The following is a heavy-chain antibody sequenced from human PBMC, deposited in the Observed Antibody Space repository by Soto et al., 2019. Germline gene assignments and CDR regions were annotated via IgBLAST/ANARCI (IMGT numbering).Heavy chain of an antibody. CDR2: IYQSGVT. CDR3: AGMPYTSGLRFDP. D-gene: IGHD6-19*01. CDR1: GDSYSISTYS. V-gene: IGHV4-30-2*01. Sequence: SETLSLTCNMSGDSYSISTYSWSWIRQPPGKALQWIGFIYQSGVTSYNPSLASRVSISLDRSNNQCSLKLKSVTAADTAVYFCAGMPYTSGLRFDPWGPGTLVTSPQ. J-gene: IGHJ5*02.